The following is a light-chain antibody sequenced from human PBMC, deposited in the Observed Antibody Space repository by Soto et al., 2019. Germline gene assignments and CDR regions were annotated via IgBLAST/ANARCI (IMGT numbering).Light chain of an antibody. CDR2: AAS. CDR3: QKYHSAPLT. V-gene: IGKV1-27*01. Sequence: DIQMTQSPSSVSASLGDRVTITCRASQGIGVYLAWFQQKPGNVPKPLIYAASTLQSGVPSRFSVSGSGTDFTLTISSLQPEDVATYYCQKYHSAPLTFGGGTKVEIK. CDR1: QGIGVY. J-gene: IGKJ4*01.